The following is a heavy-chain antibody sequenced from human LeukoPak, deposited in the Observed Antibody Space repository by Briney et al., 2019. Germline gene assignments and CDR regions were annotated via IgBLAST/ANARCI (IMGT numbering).Heavy chain of an antibody. Sequence: LSLTCTVSGYSIGSGFYWGWIRQAPGKGLEWVSGISWNSGSIGYADPVKGRFTISRDNAKNSLYLQMNSLRAEDMALYYCAKGYGSGSYYYMDVWGKGTTVTVSS. D-gene: IGHD3-10*01. CDR1: GYSIGSGFY. J-gene: IGHJ6*03. V-gene: IGHV3-9*03. CDR3: AKGYGSGSYYYMDV. CDR2: ISWNSGSI.